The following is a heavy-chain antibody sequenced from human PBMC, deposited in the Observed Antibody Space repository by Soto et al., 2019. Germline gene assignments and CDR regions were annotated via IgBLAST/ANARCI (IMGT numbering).Heavy chain of an antibody. D-gene: IGHD2-2*01. CDR3: ARVASRYPATWYVDF. J-gene: IGHJ4*01. Sequence: QVQLVESGGGVVQPGRSLRLSCAASGFTFTNYPMHWVRQAPGKGLDWVAIISYDGNTKYYADPVKGRFTIPRDISKNTLYRQSNSLSPDDTAVYYCARVASRYPATWYVDFWGHGTLVTVSS. CDR2: ISYDGNTK. V-gene: IGHV3-30-3*01. CDR1: GFTFTNYP.